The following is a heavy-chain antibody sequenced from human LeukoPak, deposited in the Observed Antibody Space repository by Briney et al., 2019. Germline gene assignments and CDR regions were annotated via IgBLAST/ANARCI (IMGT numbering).Heavy chain of an antibody. CDR1: GFTFSSSA. V-gene: IGHV3-7*03. D-gene: IGHD3-10*02. J-gene: IGHJ4*02. CDR3: ARDRSVRGFDY. CDR2: IKQDGSEK. Sequence: AGGSLRLSCAASGFTFSSSAMSWVRQVPGKGLEWVANIKQDGSEKYYVDSVKGRFTISRDNAKNSLYLQMNSLRAEDTAVYYCARDRSVRGFDYWGQGTLVTVSS.